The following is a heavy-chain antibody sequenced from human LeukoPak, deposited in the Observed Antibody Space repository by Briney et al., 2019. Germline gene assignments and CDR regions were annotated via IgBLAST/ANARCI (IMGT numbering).Heavy chain of an antibody. Sequence: GGSLRLSCAASGFTFSSYWMSWVRQAPGKGLEWVANIKQDGSEKYYVDSVKGRFTISRDNAKNSLDLQMNSLRADDTAVYYCVRDRGISFYFDYWGQGTLVTVSS. J-gene: IGHJ4*02. CDR2: IKQDGSEK. CDR1: GFTFSSYW. CDR3: VRDRGISFYFDY. V-gene: IGHV3-7*01. D-gene: IGHD3-16*02.